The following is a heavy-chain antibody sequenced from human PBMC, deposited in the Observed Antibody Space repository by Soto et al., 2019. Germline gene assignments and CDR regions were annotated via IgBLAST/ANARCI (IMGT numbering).Heavy chain of an antibody. Sequence: SQTLSLTRAVSGDSISSGGHSWNWNRQPPGKGLEWIGYIYQSGGASYNPSLKSRVTMSVDGSKNHFSLQLNSVTAADTAVYYCARGRLLPAVNFDYWGQGTLVTVSS. CDR1: GDSISSGGHS. CDR3: ARGRLLPAVNFDY. J-gene: IGHJ4*02. V-gene: IGHV4-30-2*01. CDR2: IYQSGGA. D-gene: IGHD2-2*01.